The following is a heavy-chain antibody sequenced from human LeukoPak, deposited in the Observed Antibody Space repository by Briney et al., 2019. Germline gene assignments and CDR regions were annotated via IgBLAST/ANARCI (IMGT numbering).Heavy chain of an antibody. V-gene: IGHV3-9*01. CDR2: ISWNSGSI. Sequence: PGRSLRLSCAASGFTFDDYAMHWVRQAPGKGLEWVSGISWNSGSIGYADSVKGRFTISRDNAKNSLYLQMNGLRAEDTALYYCAKDIGPYSSSGDFDYWGQGTLVTVSS. J-gene: IGHJ4*02. D-gene: IGHD6-6*01. CDR1: GFTFDDYA. CDR3: AKDIGPYSSSGDFDY.